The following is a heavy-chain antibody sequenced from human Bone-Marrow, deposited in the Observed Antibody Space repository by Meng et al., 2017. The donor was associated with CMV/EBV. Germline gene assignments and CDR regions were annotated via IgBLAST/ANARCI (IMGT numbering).Heavy chain of an antibody. D-gene: IGHD6-19*01. V-gene: IGHV1-2*02. CDR3: ARSRAVAGKAARNWFDP. CDR1: GYSFTGSY. Sequence: ASVKVSCKASGYSFTGSYIHWVRQAPGQGLEWMGWINPSSAATNHARNFQGRVTMTRDTSVTTAYMELSRLRSDDTAVYYCARSRAVAGKAARNWFDPWGQGTLVTVSS. J-gene: IGHJ5*02. CDR2: INPSSAAT.